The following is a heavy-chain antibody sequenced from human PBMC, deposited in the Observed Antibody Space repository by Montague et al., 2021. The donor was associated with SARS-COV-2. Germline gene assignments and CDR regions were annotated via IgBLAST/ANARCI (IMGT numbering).Heavy chain of an antibody. Sequence: SETLSLTCAVSGGSISSSSYYWGWIRQPPGKGLEWIGSIHYSGSTYYNPSLKIRVSISVYTSKNQFSLKLISVTAADTAVYYCARLWDTVYYYYGMDVWGQGTTVTVSS. CDR1: GGSISSSSYY. J-gene: IGHJ6*02. D-gene: IGHD1-26*01. CDR2: IHYSGST. CDR3: ARLWDTVYYYYGMDV. V-gene: IGHV4-39*01.